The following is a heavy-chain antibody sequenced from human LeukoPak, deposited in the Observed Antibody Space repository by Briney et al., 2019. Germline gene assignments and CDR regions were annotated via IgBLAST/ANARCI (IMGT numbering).Heavy chain of an antibody. Sequence: ASVKVSCKASGYTFTGYYMHWVRQAPGQGLEWMGWINPNSGGTNYAQKFQGRVTMTRDTSISTAYMELSRLRSDDTAVYYCAKGQVLRYFDRTKGEYYFDYWGQGTLVTVSS. D-gene: IGHD3-9*01. CDR1: GYTFTGYY. CDR3: AKGQVLRYFDRTKGEYYFDY. J-gene: IGHJ4*02. CDR2: INPNSGGT. V-gene: IGHV1-2*02.